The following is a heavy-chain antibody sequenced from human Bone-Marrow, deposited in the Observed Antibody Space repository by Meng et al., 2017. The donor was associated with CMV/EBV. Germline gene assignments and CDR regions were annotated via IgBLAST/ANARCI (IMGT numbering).Heavy chain of an antibody. J-gene: IGHJ5*02. V-gene: IGHV1-2*02. D-gene: IGHD2-21*01. Sequence: ASVKVSCKASGYTFTGYYMHWVRQAPGQGLEWMGWINPNSGGTNYAQKFQGRVTMTRDTSISTAYMELSRLRSEDTAVYYCARGIRLFAQANWFDPWGQGTLVTGSS. CDR1: GYTFTGYY. CDR2: INPNSGGT. CDR3: ARGIRLFAQANWFDP.